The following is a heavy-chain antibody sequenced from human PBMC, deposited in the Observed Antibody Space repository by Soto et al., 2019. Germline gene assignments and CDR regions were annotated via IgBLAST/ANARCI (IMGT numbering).Heavy chain of an antibody. CDR2: IGNDGLEK. Sequence: QVQLVESGGGVVQPGRSLRLSCAASGFTFSVYGMHWVRQAPGKGLEWVAVIGNDGLEKYYGDSVKGRFTISRDNSKNTLYLQVNTLRADDTAVYYCARALSVGRYLDYWGQGTLVTVSS. CDR1: GFTFSVYG. J-gene: IGHJ4*02. CDR3: ARALSVGRYLDY. V-gene: IGHV3-33*01. D-gene: IGHD3-3*01.